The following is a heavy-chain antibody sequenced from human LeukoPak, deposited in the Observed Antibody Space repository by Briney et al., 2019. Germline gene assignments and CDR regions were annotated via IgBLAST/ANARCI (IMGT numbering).Heavy chain of an antibody. CDR3: ARGKWELLSHYWCFDL. V-gene: IGHV6-1*01. Sequence: SQTLSLTCAISGDSVSSNSAAWNWIRQSPSRGLEWLGRTYYRSKWYNDYAVSVKSRITINPDTSKNQFSLQLNSVSPEDTAVYYCARGKWELLSHYWCFDLWGRGTLVTVSS. D-gene: IGHD1-26*01. CDR2: TYYRSKWYN. CDR1: GDSVSSNSAA. J-gene: IGHJ2*01.